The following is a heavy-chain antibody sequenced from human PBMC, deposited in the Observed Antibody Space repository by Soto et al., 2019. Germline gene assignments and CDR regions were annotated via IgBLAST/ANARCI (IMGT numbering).Heavy chain of an antibody. Sequence: SETLSLTCTVSGDSVSKYYWNWIRQPAGKGLEWIGRIHSTRSPNYNPSLKSRVTMSVDTSKNQFSLKLNLTSVTAADTAVYYCARSPAYGDYANLDTWGQGTLVTV. J-gene: IGHJ5*02. CDR2: IHSTRSP. V-gene: IGHV4-4*07. D-gene: IGHD4-17*01. CDR3: ARSPAYGDYANLDT. CDR1: GDSVSKYY.